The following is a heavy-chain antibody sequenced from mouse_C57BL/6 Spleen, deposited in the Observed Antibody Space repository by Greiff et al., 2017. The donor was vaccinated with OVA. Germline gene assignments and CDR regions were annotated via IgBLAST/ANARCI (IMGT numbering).Heavy chain of an antibody. Sequence: EVKLQESGPGMVKPSQSLSLTCTVTGYSITSGYDWHWIRHFPGNKLEWMGYISYSGSTNYNPSLKSRISITHDTSKNHFFLKLNSVTTEDTATYYCARQATGGYFDYWGQGTTLTVSS. J-gene: IGHJ2*01. CDR2: ISYSGST. D-gene: IGHD3-2*02. V-gene: IGHV3-1*01. CDR1: GYSITSGYD. CDR3: ARQATGGYFDY.